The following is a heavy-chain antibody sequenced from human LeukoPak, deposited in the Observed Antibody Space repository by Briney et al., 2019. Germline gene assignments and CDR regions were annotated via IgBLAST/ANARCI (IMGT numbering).Heavy chain of an antibody. CDR3: AELGITMIGGV. J-gene: IGHJ6*04. Sequence: GGSLRLSCAASGFTLSSYAMSWVRQGPGKGLEWVSAISVSGNTYHADSAKGRFTISRDNAKNSLYLQMNSLRAEDTAVYYCAELGITMIGGVWGKGTTVTISS. V-gene: IGHV3-23*01. CDR1: GFTLSSYA. D-gene: IGHD3-10*02. CDR2: ISVSGNT.